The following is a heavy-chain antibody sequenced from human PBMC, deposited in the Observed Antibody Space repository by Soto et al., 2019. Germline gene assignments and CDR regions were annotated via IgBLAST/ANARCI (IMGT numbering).Heavy chain of an antibody. D-gene: IGHD1-1*01. CDR2: IIPIIAIA. CDR1: GGTFSSYT. CDR3: AKVWRDDGYY. Sequence: QVQLVQSGAEVKKPGSSVKVSCRASGGTFSSYTISWVRQAPGQGLEWMGRIIPIIAIANYAQKFQGRVKITADESTSTAYMELSSLRPEDTAVYYCAKVWRDDGYYWGQGTLVTVSS. V-gene: IGHV1-69*02. J-gene: IGHJ4*02.